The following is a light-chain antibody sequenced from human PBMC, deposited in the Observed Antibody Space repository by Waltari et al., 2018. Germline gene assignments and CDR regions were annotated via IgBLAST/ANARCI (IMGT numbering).Light chain of an antibody. CDR1: SSDVGSYNL. CDR3: CSYAGSSTYV. V-gene: IGLV2-23*01. J-gene: IGLJ1*01. Sequence: QSALTQPASVSGSPGQSITISCTGTSSDVGSYNLVSWYQQNPGKAPNLMIYEGSKRPSGVSNRFSGSKSGNTASLTISGLQAEAAAHDCCCSYAGSSTYVFGTETKVTVL. CDR2: EGS.